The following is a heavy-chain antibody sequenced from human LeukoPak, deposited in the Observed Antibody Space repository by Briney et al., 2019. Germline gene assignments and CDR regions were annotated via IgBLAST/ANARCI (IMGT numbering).Heavy chain of an antibody. CDR1: GYTFTSYG. CDR3: ARHPYYDILTGYYVPNAFDI. V-gene: IGHV1-18*01. J-gene: IGHJ3*02. D-gene: IGHD3-9*01. Sequence: GASVKVSCKASGYTFTSYGISWVRQAPGQGLEWMGWISAYNGNTNYAQKLQGRVTMTTDTSTSTAHMELRSLRSDDTAVYYCARHPYYDILTGYYVPNAFDIWGQGTMVTVSS. CDR2: ISAYNGNT.